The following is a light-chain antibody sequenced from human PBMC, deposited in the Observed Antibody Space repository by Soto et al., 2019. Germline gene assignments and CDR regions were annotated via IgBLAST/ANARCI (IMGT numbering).Light chain of an antibody. J-gene: IGLJ3*02. CDR3: GTWDSSLSAWV. Sequence: QSALTQPPSVSAAPGQKVSISCSGSTSNIGNNYVSWYQQLPGTAPKLLIYDNNNQPSGIPDRFSGSKSGTSATLGITGLQAGDEADYYCGTWDSSLSAWVLGGGTKVTVL. CDR1: TSNIGNNY. CDR2: DNN. V-gene: IGLV1-51*01.